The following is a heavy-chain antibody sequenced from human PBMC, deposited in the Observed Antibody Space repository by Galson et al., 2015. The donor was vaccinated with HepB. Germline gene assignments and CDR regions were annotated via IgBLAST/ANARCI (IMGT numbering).Heavy chain of an antibody. D-gene: IGHD5-24*01. Sequence: SLKLSCEASGVSFNSDAMSWVRQAPGTGLEWVATISGSGGNTYYADSVKGRFTISRDNSKNTLYLQLNSLRAEDTAVYYCAKDGPMKMAGAYYYMDVWGQGTTVTVSS. CDR1: GVSFNSDA. J-gene: IGHJ6*03. CDR2: ISGSGGNT. V-gene: IGHV3-23*01. CDR3: AKDGPMKMAGAYYYMDV.